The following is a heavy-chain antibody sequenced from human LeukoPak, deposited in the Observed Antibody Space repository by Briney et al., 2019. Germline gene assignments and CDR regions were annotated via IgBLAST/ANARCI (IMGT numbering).Heavy chain of an antibody. Sequence: GGSLRLSCAASGFTFSSYGMHWVRQAPGKGLEWVEVISYDGSNKYYADSVKGRFTISRGNSKNTLYLQMNSLRAEDTAVYYCAKIPPIAAAGTGIDYWGQGTLVTVSS. V-gene: IGHV3-30*18. CDR2: ISYDGSNK. J-gene: IGHJ4*02. D-gene: IGHD6-13*01. CDR3: AKIPPIAAAGTGIDY. CDR1: GFTFSSYG.